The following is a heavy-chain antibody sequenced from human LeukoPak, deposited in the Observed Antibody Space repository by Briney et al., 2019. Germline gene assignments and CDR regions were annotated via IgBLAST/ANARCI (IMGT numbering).Heavy chain of an antibody. CDR1: GFTFSSYA. V-gene: IGHV3-30*04. J-gene: IGHJ6*02. CDR3: AKDLGSGTPAIRYYGMDV. D-gene: IGHD3-10*01. CDR2: ISYDGSNK. Sequence: PGRSLRLSCAASGFTFSSYAMHWVRQAPGKGLEWVAVISYDGSNKYYADSVKGRFTISRDNSKNTLYLQMNSLRAEDTAVYYCAKDLGSGTPAIRYYGMDVWGQGTTVTVSS.